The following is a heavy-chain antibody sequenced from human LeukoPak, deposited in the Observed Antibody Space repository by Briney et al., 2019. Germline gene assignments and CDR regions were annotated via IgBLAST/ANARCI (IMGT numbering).Heavy chain of an antibody. J-gene: IGHJ4*02. CDR2: ISAYNGNT. CDR1: GYTFTSYG. D-gene: IGHD1-1*01. Sequence: ASVKVSCKASGYTFTSYGISWVRQAPGQGVEWMGWISAYNGNTNYAQKLQGRVTMTTDTSTSTAYMELRSLRSDDTAVYYCARELTGTTISYYFDYWGQGTLVTVSS. V-gene: IGHV1-18*04. CDR3: ARELTGTTISYYFDY.